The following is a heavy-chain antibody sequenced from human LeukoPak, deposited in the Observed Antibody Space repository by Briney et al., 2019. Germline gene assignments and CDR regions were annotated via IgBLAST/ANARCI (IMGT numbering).Heavy chain of an antibody. CDR2: IRYDGSSK. CDR1: GFNFNTYG. V-gene: IGHV3-30*02. Sequence: GGSLRLSCAASGFNFNTYGMHWVRRTPGRGLEWVAFIRYDGSSKYNTDSVKGRFTVSRDNPKNTLYLQMNSLRAEDTALYYCAKESHNYYYYHMDAWGKGTTVTVSS. J-gene: IGHJ6*03. CDR3: AKESHNYYYYHMDA.